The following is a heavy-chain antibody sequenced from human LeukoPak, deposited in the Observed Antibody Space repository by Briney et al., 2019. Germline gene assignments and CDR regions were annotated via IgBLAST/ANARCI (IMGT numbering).Heavy chain of an antibody. CDR3: ARGYCSGGSCPGLDYYYYMDV. Sequence: SETLPLTCTVSGGSISSGSYYWSWIRQPAGKGLEWIGRIYTSGSTNYNPSLKSRVTISVDTSKNQFSLKLSSVTAADTAVYYCARGYCSGGSCPGLDYYYYMDVWGKETTVTVSS. V-gene: IGHV4-61*02. CDR1: GGSISSGSYY. D-gene: IGHD2-15*01. J-gene: IGHJ6*03. CDR2: IYTSGST.